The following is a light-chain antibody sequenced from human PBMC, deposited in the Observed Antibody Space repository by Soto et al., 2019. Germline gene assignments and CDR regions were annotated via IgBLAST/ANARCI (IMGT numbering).Light chain of an antibody. J-gene: IGLJ3*02. CDR1: SSNIGAGYN. Sequence: QSVLTQPPSVSGAPGQRVTISCTGSSSNIGAGYNVHWYQQLPGTAPKLLIFGNSNRPSGVPDRFSGSKSGTSASLAITGPHAEDEADYYCQSYDSSLSGGVFGGGTKLTVL. CDR3: QSYDSSLSGGV. CDR2: GNS. V-gene: IGLV1-40*01.